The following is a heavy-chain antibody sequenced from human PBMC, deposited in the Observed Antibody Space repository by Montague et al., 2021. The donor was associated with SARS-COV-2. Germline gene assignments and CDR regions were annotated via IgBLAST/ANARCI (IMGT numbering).Heavy chain of an antibody. V-gene: IGHV3-48*03. Sequence: SRSISLDASGFTFSSYEMNWVRQAPGKGLEWVSYISSSGSTIYYADSVKGRFTISRDNAKNSLYLQMNSLRAEDTAVYYCARDGALYSSGWWGGDFDYWGQGTLVTVSS. CDR3: ARDGALYSSGWWGGDFDY. CDR1: GFTFSSYE. J-gene: IGHJ4*02. CDR2: ISSSGSTI. D-gene: IGHD6-19*01.